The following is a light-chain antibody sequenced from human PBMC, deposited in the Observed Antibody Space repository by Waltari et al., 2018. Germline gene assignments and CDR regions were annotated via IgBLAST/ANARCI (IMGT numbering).Light chain of an antibody. CDR3: CSYAGRSTWV. CDR1: STEFGDYNY. V-gene: IGLV2-14*03. CDR2: DVT. J-gene: IGLJ3*02. Sequence: QSALTQPASVSGSPGQSITISCTGASTEFGDYNYGSWYQQIPGKAPKVIIYDVTKRPSGVSNRFSGSKSGNSASLSISGLQAEDEAHYYCCSYAGRSTWVFGGGAKVTVL.